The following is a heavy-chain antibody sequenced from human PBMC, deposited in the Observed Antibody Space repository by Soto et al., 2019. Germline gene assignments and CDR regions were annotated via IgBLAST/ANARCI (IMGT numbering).Heavy chain of an antibody. J-gene: IGHJ6*02. CDR1: GYTFTSYG. D-gene: IGHD2-2*01. V-gene: IGHV1-18*01. CDR3: ATTYCSSTSCPHPYGMDV. CDR2: ISAYNGNT. Sequence: ASVKVSCKASGYTFTSYGISWVRRAPGQGLEWMGWISAYNGNTNYAQKLQGRVTMTTDTSTSTAYMELRSLRSDDTAVYYCATTYCSSTSCPHPYGMDVWGQGTTVTVSS.